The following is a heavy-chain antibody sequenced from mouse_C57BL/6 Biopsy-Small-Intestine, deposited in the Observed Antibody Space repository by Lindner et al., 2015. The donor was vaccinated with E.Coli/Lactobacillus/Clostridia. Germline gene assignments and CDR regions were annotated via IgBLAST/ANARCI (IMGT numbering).Heavy chain of an antibody. CDR3: ARGGNSFYAMDY. D-gene: IGHD2-1*01. J-gene: IGHJ4*01. Sequence: VQLQESGAELARPGASVKLSCKASGYTFTSYGISWVKQRTGQGLEWIGEIYPRSGNTYYNEKFKGKATLTADKSSSTAYMELRSLTSEDSAVYFCARGGNSFYAMDYWGQGTSVTVSS. CDR1: GYTFTSYG. V-gene: IGHV1-81*01. CDR2: IYPRSGNT.